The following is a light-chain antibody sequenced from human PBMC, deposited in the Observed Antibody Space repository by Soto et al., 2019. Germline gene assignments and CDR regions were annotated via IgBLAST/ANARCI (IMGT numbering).Light chain of an antibody. V-gene: IGKV1-33*01. Sequence: DIQMTQSPSSLSASVGDRVTITCQASQDISNYLNWYQQKPGKAPKLLIYDVSNLETGVPPRFSGSGSGTDFTFTISSLQPEDIATYYCQQYDNLPITFGQGTRLEIK. CDR1: QDISNY. CDR2: DVS. CDR3: QQYDNLPIT. J-gene: IGKJ5*01.